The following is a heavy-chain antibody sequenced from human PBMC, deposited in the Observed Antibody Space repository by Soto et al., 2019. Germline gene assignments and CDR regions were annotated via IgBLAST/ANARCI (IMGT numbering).Heavy chain of an antibody. CDR3: ARYDSSGYYWPYYYYGMDV. V-gene: IGHV3-21*01. D-gene: IGHD3-22*01. CDR2: ISSSSSYI. Sequence: EVQLVESGGGLVKPGGSLRLSCAASGFTFSTYSMNWVRQAPGKGLEWVSSISSSSSYIYYADSVKGRFTISRDNAKNSLYLQMNSLRAEDTAVYYCARYDSSGYYWPYYYYGMDVWGHGNKVNVSS. J-gene: IGHJ6*02. CDR1: GFTFSTYS.